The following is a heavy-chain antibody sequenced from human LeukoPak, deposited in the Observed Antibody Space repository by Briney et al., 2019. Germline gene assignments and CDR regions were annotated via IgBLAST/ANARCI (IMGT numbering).Heavy chain of an antibody. Sequence: GGSLRLSCAASGFTFSSYGMHWVRQAPGKGLEWVAFIRYDGSNKFYADSVKGRFTISRDNSKNTLYLQMNSLRPEDTAVYYCAGSGYYDSSGYPQIWGQGTLVTVSS. CDR1: GFTFSSYG. D-gene: IGHD3-22*01. V-gene: IGHV3-30*02. J-gene: IGHJ4*02. CDR3: AGSGYYDSSGYPQI. CDR2: IRYDGSNK.